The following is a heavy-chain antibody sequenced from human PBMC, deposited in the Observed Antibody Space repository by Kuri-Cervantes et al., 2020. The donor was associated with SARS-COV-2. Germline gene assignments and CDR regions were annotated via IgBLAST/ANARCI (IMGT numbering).Heavy chain of an antibody. D-gene: IGHD6-19*01. J-gene: IGHJ4*02. CDR2: IRYDGSNK. Sequence: GESLKISCAASGFTFSSYGMHWVRQAPGKGLEWVAFIRYDGSNKYYADSVKGRFTISRDNSKNTLYLQMNSLRAEDTAVYYCAKAGGWYSSFFDYRGQGTLVTVSS. V-gene: IGHV3-30*02. CDR3: AKAGGWYSSFFDY. CDR1: GFTFSSYG.